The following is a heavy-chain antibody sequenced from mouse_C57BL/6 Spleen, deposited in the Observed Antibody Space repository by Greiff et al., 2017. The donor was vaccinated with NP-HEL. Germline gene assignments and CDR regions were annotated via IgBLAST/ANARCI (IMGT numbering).Heavy chain of an antibody. CDR1: GYTFTGYW. Sequence: VQLQESGAELMKPGASVKLSCKATGYTFTGYWIEWVKQRPGHGLEWIGEILPGSGRTNYNEKFKGQATFTADTSSNTAYKPLSSLTTEDSAIYYCARKSADYDRFPFAYWGQGTLVTVSA. D-gene: IGHD2-4*01. CDR2: ILPGSGRT. V-gene: IGHV1-9*01. CDR3: ARKSADYDRFPFAY. J-gene: IGHJ3*01.